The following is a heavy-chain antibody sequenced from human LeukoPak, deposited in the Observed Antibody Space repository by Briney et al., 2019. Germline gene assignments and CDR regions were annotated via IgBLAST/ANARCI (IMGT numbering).Heavy chain of an antibody. V-gene: IGHV3-23*01. Sequence: PGGSLRLSCAASGFTFDDYAMSWVRQAPGKGLEWVSAISGSGGSTYYADSVKGRFTISRDNSKNTLYLQMNSLRAEDTAVYYCAKDSSGWFMVLDYWGQGTLVTVSS. J-gene: IGHJ4*02. D-gene: IGHD6-19*01. CDR1: GFTFDDYA. CDR3: AKDSSGWFMVLDY. CDR2: ISGSGGST.